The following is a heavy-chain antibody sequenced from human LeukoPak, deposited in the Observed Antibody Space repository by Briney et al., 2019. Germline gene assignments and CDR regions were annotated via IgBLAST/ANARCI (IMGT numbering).Heavy chain of an antibody. Sequence: ASVKVSCKASGYTFTSYDINWVRQATGQGLEWMGIINPSGGSTSYAQKFQGRVTMTRDTCTSTVYMELSSLRSEDTAVYYCARDSSLPDYWGQGTLVTVSS. CDR1: GYTFTSYD. J-gene: IGHJ4*02. CDR3: ARDSSLPDY. CDR2: INPSGGST. D-gene: IGHD2-15*01. V-gene: IGHV1-46*01.